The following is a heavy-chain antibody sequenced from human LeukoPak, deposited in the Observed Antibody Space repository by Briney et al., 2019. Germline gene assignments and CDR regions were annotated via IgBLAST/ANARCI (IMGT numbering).Heavy chain of an antibody. CDR2: IYYSGST. Sequence: SETLSLTCTVSGGSISSYYWSWIRQPPGKGLEWIGYIYYSGSTNYNPSLKSLVTISVDTSKNQFSLKLSSVTAADTAVYYCARGYRSVDYYDSSGYYYFDYWGQGTLVTVSS. J-gene: IGHJ4*02. D-gene: IGHD3-22*01. CDR1: GGSISSYY. V-gene: IGHV4-59*01. CDR3: ARGYRSVDYYDSSGYYYFDY.